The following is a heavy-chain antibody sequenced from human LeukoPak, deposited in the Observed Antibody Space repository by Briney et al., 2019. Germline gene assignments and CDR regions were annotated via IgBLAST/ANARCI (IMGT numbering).Heavy chain of an antibody. CDR3: AKNSGWDFLWYFDL. D-gene: IGHD6-19*01. CDR1: GFTFSSYA. V-gene: IGHV3-23*01. J-gene: IGHJ2*01. Sequence: GRSLRLSCAASGFTFSSYAMSWVRQAPGKGLEWVSAISGSGGSTYYADSVKGRFTISRDNSKNTLYLQMNSLRAEDTAVYYCAKNSGWDFLWYFDLWGRGTLVTVSS. CDR2: ISGSGGST.